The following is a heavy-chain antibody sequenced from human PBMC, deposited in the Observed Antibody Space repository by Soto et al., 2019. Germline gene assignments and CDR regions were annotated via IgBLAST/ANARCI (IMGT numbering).Heavy chain of an antibody. V-gene: IGHV3-23*01. D-gene: IGHD3-22*01. CDR3: AKGPEPNYYDSSGYYYPSWYFDL. Sequence: GGSLRLSCAASGFTFSSYAMSWVRQAPGKGLEWVSAISGSGGSTYYADSVKGRFTISRDNSKNTLYLQMNSLRAEETAVYYCAKGPEPNYYDSSGYYYPSWYFDLWGRGTLVTVSS. CDR1: GFTFSSYA. CDR2: ISGSGGST. J-gene: IGHJ2*01.